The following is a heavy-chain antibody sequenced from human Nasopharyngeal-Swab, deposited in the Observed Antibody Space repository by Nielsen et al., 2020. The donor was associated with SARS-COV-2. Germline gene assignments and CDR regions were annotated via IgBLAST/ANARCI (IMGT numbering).Heavy chain of an antibody. V-gene: IGHV4-39*07. Sequence: SETLSLTFTVSGGSISSSSYYWGWIRQPPGKGLEWIGSIYYTGSTYYNPSLKSRVTISVDTSKNQISLKLSSVTAADTAVYYCARDLLWFGEFPYGMDVWGQGTTVTVSS. CDR3: ARDLLWFGEFPYGMDV. CDR1: GGSISSSSYY. D-gene: IGHD3-10*01. CDR2: IYYTGST. J-gene: IGHJ6*02.